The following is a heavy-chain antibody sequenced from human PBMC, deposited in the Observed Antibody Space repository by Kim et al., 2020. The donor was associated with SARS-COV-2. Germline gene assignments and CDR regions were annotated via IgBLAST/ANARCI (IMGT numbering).Heavy chain of an antibody. J-gene: IGHJ6*02. CDR3: ARDKAMAHSYYYGMDV. D-gene: IGHD5-18*01. Sequence: SETLSLTCTVSGGSISSGGYYWSWIRQHPGKGLEWIGYIYYSGSTYYNPSLKSRVTISVDTSKNQFSLKLSSVTAADTAVYYCARDKAMAHSYYYGMDVWGQGTTVTVSS. V-gene: IGHV4-31*03. CDR1: GGSISSGGYY. CDR2: IYYSGST.